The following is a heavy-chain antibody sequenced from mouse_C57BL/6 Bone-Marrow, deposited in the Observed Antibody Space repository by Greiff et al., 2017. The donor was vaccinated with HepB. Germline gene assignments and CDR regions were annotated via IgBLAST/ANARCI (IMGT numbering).Heavy chain of an antibody. V-gene: IGHV1-62-2*01. CDR3: AKHVPYDYDVGHAMDY. CDR2: FYPGSGSI. D-gene: IGHD2-4*01. Sequence: QVQLQQSGAELVKPGASVKLSCKASGYTFTEYTIHWVQQRSGQGLEWIGWFYPGSGSIKYNEKFKDKATLTADKSSSTVYMELSRLTSEDSAVYFSAKHVPYDYDVGHAMDYWGQGTSVTVSS. J-gene: IGHJ4*01. CDR1: GYTFTEYT.